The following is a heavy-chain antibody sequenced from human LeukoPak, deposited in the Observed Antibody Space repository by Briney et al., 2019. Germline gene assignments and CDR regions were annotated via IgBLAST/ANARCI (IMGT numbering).Heavy chain of an antibody. CDR3: ARDLVELADY. D-gene: IGHD1-26*01. CDR2: ISSSSSYI. V-gene: IGHV3-21*01. Sequence: GGSLRLSCAASGFTFSSYSMNWVRQAPGKGLEWVSSISSSSSYIYYADSVKGRFTISRDNAKNSLYLQMNNLRAEDTAVYYCARDLVELADYWGQGTLVTVSS. CDR1: GFTFSSYS. J-gene: IGHJ4*02.